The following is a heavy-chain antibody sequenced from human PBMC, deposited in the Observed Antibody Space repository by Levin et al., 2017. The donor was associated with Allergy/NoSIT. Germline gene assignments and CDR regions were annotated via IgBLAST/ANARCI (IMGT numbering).Heavy chain of an antibody. Sequence: PSETLSLTCTVSGGSISSYYWSWIRQPPGKGLEWIGYIYYSGSTNYNPSLKSRVTISVDTSKNQFSLKLSSVTAADTAVYYCARGTTVDAFDIWGQGTMVTVSS. V-gene: IGHV4-59*01. J-gene: IGHJ3*02. CDR3: ARGTTVDAFDI. CDR1: GGSISSYY. D-gene: IGHD4-17*01. CDR2: IYYSGST.